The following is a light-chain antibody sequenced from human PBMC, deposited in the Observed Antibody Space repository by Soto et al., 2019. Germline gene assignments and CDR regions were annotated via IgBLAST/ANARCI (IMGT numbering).Light chain of an antibody. V-gene: IGLV2-8*01. CDR2: EVT. J-gene: IGLJ3*02. CDR1: SSDVGGYNY. Sequence: QSALTQPPSASGSPGQSVTISCTGTSSDVGGYNYVSWYQHHPGKAPKLMIYEVTKRPSGVPDRFPGSKSGNTASLTVSGLQADDEADYYCNSYAGNNWVFGGGTKLTVL. CDR3: NSYAGNNWV.